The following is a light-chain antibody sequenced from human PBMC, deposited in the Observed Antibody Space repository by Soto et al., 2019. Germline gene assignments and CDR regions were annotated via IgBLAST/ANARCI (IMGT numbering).Light chain of an antibody. CDR2: GAS. V-gene: IGKV3-20*01. CDR3: QQYGSSPWT. CDR1: QSISSNY. J-gene: IGKJ1*01. Sequence: EIVLTQSPGTLSLSPGERATLSCRASQSISSNYLAWYQQKPGQAPRLLIYGASNRATGIPDRFSGSGSGTDFTLTISRLEPEDFAVYDCQQYGSSPWTFGQGTKVEIK.